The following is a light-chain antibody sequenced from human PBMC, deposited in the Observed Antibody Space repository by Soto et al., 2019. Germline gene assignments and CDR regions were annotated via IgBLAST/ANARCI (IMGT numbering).Light chain of an antibody. CDR2: DTP. J-gene: IGKJ3*01. V-gene: IGKV3-11*01. Sequence: EIVMTQSPATLSVSPGGRATLSCRASQSISDTLAWYQQKPGQAPRLLIYDTPNRATGIPARFSGSGSGTDFTLTISSLEPEDFAVYYCQQRGNWPPGFTFGPGTKVDNK. CDR3: QQRGNWPPGFT. CDR1: QSISDT.